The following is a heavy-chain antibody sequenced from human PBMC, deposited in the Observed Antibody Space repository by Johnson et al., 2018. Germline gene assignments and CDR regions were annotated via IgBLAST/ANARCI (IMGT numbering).Heavy chain of an antibody. CDR1: GFTFSSYD. D-gene: IGHD2-2*01. J-gene: IGHJ6*02. CDR2: ISYDGSNK. V-gene: IGHV3-30*03. CDR3: ARDGCSSTSCSPAYYYYYGMDI. Sequence: QVQLVQSGGGVVQPGGSLRLSCAASGFTFSSYDMHWVRQAPGKGLEWVAVISYDGSNKYYADSVKGRFTISRDNSKNTWYLQMNSLRAEDTAVYYCARDGCSSTSCSPAYYYYYGMDIWGQGTTVTVSS.